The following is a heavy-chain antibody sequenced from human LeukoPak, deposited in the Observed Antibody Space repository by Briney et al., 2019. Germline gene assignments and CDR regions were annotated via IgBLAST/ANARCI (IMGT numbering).Heavy chain of an antibody. CDR3: ARDRYGGYDFGFDY. D-gene: IGHD5-12*01. J-gene: IGHJ4*02. V-gene: IGHV3-48*03. CDR2: NGVTI. Sequence: NGVTIYYADSVKGRFTISRDNGKNSLYLQMNSLRAEDTAVYYCARDRYGGYDFGFDYWGQGTPVTVSS.